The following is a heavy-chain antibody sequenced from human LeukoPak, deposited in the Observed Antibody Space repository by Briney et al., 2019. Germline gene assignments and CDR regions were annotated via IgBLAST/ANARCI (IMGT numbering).Heavy chain of an antibody. V-gene: IGHV4-31*02. CDR2: IYYSGST. D-gene: IGHD6-13*01. J-gene: IGHJ4*02. Sequence: SETLSLTLTIVGGSIISGGYDCSWIRQHPGKGLEWIGYIYYSGSTYYNPSLKTRVTISVDTSKNQFSLKLSSVTAADTGALYRAPHRGELLAAAGTYFFDYWGQGTLVTVSS. CDR3: APHRGELLAAAGTYFFDY. CDR1: GGSIISGGYD.